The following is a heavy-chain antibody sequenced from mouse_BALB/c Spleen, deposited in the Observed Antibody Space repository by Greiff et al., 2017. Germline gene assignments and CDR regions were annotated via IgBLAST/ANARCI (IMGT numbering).Heavy chain of an antibody. D-gene: IGHD3-2*02. V-gene: IGHV14-4*02. Sequence: VQLQQSGAELVRSGASVKLSCTASGFNIKDYYMHWVKQRPEQGLEWIGWIDPENGDTEYAPKFQGKATMTADTSSNTAYLQLSSLTSEDTAVYYCNTREASFAYWGQGTLVTVSA. CDR1: GFNIKDYY. CDR2: IDPENGDT. J-gene: IGHJ3*01. CDR3: NTREASFAY.